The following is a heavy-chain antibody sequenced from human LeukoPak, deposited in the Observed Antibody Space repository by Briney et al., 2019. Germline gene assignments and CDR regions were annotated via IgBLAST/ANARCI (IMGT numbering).Heavy chain of an antibody. CDR3: ARESYDFWSGYPPGFDP. CDR2: IYYSGST. CDR1: GGSINTYY. J-gene: IGHJ5*02. Sequence: SETLSLTCTVSGGSINTYYWSWIRQPPGKGLEWIGYIYYSGSTNYNPSLKSRVTISVDTSKNQFSLKLSSVTAADTAVYYCARESYDFWSGYPPGFDPWGQGTLVTVSS. D-gene: IGHD3-3*01. V-gene: IGHV4-59*01.